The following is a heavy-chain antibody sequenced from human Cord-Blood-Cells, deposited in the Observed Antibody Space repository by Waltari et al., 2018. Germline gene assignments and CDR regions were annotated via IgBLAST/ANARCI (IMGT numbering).Heavy chain of an antibody. J-gene: IGHJ4*02. CDR1: GFTFSSYW. CDR3: GGYDFWSGYYTDDY. Sequence: EVQLVESGGGLVQPGGSLRLSCAASGFTFSSYWMSWVRQAPGKGLEWVANIKQDGSEKYYVDSVKGRFTISRDNAKNSLYLQMNSLRAEDTAVYYCGGYDFWSGYYTDDYWGQGTLVTVSS. V-gene: IGHV3-7*01. D-gene: IGHD3-3*01. CDR2: IKQDGSEK.